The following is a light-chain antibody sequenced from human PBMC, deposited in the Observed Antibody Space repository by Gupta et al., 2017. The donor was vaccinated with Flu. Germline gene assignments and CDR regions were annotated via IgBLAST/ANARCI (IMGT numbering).Light chain of an antibody. CDR3: SSYASSNIV. CDR2: EVS. J-gene: IGLJ1*01. CDR1: SSDVGGHNY. V-gene: IGLV2-8*01. Sequence: QSALTQPPSASGSPGQSVTISCTGTSSDVGGHNYVSWYQQHPGKAPKLMIFEVSKRPSGVPDRFSGSKSGNTASLTVSGLQADDEADYYCSSYASSNIVFGTGTKITVL.